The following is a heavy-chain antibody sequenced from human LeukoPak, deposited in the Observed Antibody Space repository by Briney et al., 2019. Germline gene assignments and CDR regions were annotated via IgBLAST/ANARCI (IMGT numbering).Heavy chain of an antibody. Sequence: GGSLTLSCAASGFTFSSYSMNWVRQAPGKGLEWVSSISSSSSYIYYADSVKGRFTISRDHAKNSLYLQMNSLRAEDTAVYYCARDLSIVGAANPDYWGQGTLVTVSS. J-gene: IGHJ4*02. V-gene: IGHV3-21*01. CDR1: GFTFSSYS. CDR2: ISSSSSYI. D-gene: IGHD1-26*01. CDR3: ARDLSIVGAANPDY.